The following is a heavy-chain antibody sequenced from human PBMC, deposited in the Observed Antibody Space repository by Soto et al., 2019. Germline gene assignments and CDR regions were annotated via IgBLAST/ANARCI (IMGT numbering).Heavy chain of an antibody. V-gene: IGHV1-69*01. J-gene: IGHJ5*02. CDR1: GGSFSSYA. D-gene: IGHD1-26*01. Sequence: QVQLVQSGDEVKKPGSSVKVSCKASGGSFSSYAFSWVRQAPGQELEWMGGIIPSFGTPNYAQRLQGRVTIRADESTTTVQTDLRRLRSEDTAVYYCARASSSTAGPTGWFAPWGQGTLVTVSS. CDR3: ARASSSTAGPTGWFAP. CDR2: IIPSFGTP.